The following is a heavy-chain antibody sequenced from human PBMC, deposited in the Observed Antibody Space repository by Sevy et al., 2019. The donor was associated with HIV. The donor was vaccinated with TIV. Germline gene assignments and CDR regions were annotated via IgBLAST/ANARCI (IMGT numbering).Heavy chain of an antibody. J-gene: IGHJ5*02. CDR1: GYTFTSYG. D-gene: IGHD3-10*01. CDR2: ISAYNGNT. V-gene: IGHV1-18*01. CDR3: ARIVDYYGSGSSSPGWFDP. Sequence: ASVKVSCKASGYTFTSYGISWVRQAPGQGLEWMGWISAYNGNTNYAQKLQGRVTMTTDTSTSTAYMELRSLSSDDTAVYYCARIVDYYGSGSSSPGWFDPWGQGTLVTVSS.